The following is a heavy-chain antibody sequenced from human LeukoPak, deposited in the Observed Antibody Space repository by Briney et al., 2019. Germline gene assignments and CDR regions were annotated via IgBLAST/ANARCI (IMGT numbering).Heavy chain of an antibody. Sequence: SGPTLVKPTQTLTLTCTFSGFSLSTSGVGVGWIRQPPGKALEWLALIYWDDDKRYSPSLKSRLTITKDTSKNQVVLTVTNMDPVDTATYYCAHSGGHYDYVWGSYRYISYFDYWGQGTLVTVSS. J-gene: IGHJ4*02. CDR2: IYWDDDK. CDR1: GFSLSTSGVG. CDR3: AHSGGHYDYVWGSYRYISYFDY. D-gene: IGHD3-16*02. V-gene: IGHV2-5*02.